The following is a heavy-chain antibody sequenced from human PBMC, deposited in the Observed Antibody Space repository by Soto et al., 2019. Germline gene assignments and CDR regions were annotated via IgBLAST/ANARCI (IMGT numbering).Heavy chain of an antibody. J-gene: IGHJ4*02. CDR3: VSDRGYGHASVPYS. CDR1: GFAFSSYG. V-gene: IGHV3-30*03. CDR2: ISYDGSLQ. Sequence: QAQLVESGGGVVQPGRSLRLSCAASGFAFSSYGTHWVRQAPGTGLAGVGVISYDGSLQHYADSVKGRVTISRDNSKNMVLLQMSSLRAEDTAVYYCVSDRGYGHASVPYSWGQGTLVSVSS. D-gene: IGHD5-18*01.